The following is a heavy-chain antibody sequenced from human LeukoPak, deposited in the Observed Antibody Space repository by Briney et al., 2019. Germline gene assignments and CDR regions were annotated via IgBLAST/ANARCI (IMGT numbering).Heavy chain of an antibody. CDR3: ARQGWFGELLSPLDY. CDR2: IYYSGST. CDR1: GGSISSSSYY. Sequence: SETLSLTCTVSGGSISSSSYYWGWIRQPPGKGLEWIGSIYYSGSTYYNPSLKSRVTISVDTSKNQFSLKLSSVTAADTAVYYCARQGWFGELLSPLDYWGQGTRVTVSS. V-gene: IGHV4-39*01. J-gene: IGHJ4*02. D-gene: IGHD3-10*01.